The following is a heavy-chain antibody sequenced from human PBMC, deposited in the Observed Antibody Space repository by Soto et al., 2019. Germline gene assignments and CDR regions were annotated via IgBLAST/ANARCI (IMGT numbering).Heavy chain of an antibody. D-gene: IGHD3-3*01. Sequence: PGGSLRLSCAASGFTFSSYGMHWVRQAPGKGLEWVAVISYDGSNKYYADSVKGRFTISRDNSKNTLYLQMNSLRAEDTAVYYCAKEAVLRFLEWLLIDPWGQGTLVTVSS. V-gene: IGHV3-30*18. CDR1: GFTFSSYG. J-gene: IGHJ5*02. CDR3: AKEAVLRFLEWLLIDP. CDR2: ISYDGSNK.